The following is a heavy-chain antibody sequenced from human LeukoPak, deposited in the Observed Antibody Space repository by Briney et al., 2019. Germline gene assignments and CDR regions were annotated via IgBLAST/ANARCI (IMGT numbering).Heavy chain of an antibody. CDR3: AKAAEYSSSYHFDY. J-gene: IGHJ4*02. CDR2: ISGRSTYI. V-gene: IGHV3-23*01. Sequence: GGSLRLSCAASGFTFSSYAMTWVRQAPGKGLECVSSISGRSTYIYYADSVKGRFTISRDNSKNTLYLQMNSLRAEDTAVYYCAKAAEYSSSYHFDYWGQGTLVTVSS. D-gene: IGHD6-6*01. CDR1: GFTFSSYA.